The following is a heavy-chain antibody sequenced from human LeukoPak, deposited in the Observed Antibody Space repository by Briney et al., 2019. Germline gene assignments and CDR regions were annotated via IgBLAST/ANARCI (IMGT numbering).Heavy chain of an antibody. CDR2: ISSSSSYI. Sequence: GGSLRLSCAASGFTFSSYNMNWVRPAPGKGLEWVSSISSSSSYIYYADSVKGRFTISRDNAKKSLYLEMNSMRDEDTAVYYCARDLLGWELHYFDYWGPGTLVTVSS. V-gene: IGHV3-21*01. CDR3: ARDLLGWELHYFDY. CDR1: GFTFSSYN. J-gene: IGHJ4*02. D-gene: IGHD1-26*01.